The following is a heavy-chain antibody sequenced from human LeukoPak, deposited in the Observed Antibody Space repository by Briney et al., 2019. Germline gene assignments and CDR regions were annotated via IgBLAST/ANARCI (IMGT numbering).Heavy chain of an antibody. J-gene: IGHJ6*02. CDR2: IYPGDPDT. V-gene: IGHV5-51*01. CDR3: ARHGGIAAAQGYYYGMDV. Sequence: GESLKISCKGSGYSFTSYWIGWVRQMPGKGLEWMGIIYPGDPDTRYSPSFQGQVTISADKSISTAYLQWSSLKASDTAMYYCARHGGIAAAQGYYYGMDVWGQGTTVTVSS. D-gene: IGHD6-13*01. CDR1: GYSFTSYW.